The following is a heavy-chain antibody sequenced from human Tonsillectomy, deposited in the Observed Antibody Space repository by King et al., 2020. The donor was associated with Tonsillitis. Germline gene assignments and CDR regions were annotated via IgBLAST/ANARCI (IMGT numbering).Heavy chain of an antibody. Sequence: QLVQSVAEVKKPGSSVKVSCKASGGTFSSHAITWVRQAPGRGLEWMGRIIPMRGIPKTAQNFQGRVTITADKSTTTAYMDLRSLRIEDTAVYYCATEGPLEHMDVWGKGTAVTVSS. CDR1: GGTFSSHA. J-gene: IGHJ6*03. V-gene: IGHV1-69*04. CDR2: IIPMRGIP. CDR3: ATEGPLEHMDV.